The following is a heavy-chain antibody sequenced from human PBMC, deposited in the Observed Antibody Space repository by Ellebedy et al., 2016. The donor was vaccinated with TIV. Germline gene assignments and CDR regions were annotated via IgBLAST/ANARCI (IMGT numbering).Heavy chain of an antibody. Sequence: ASVKVSCXASGGTFISYSIAWVRQAPGQGLEWMGGIIPIYGTTNYAQKFRGRVTITADESTNAYMELSSLTSEDTAVCFCARLGGGGHNLGYYYRALDVWGQGTTVIVSS. D-gene: IGHD5-24*01. V-gene: IGHV1-69*13. CDR2: IIPIYGTT. CDR1: GGTFISYS. CDR3: ARLGGGGHNLGYYYRALDV. J-gene: IGHJ6*02.